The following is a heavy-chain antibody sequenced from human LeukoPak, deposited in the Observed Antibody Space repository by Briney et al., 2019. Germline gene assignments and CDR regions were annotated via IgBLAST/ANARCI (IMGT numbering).Heavy chain of an antibody. CDR2: ISGSGGST. V-gene: IGHV3-23*01. CDR3: AKDSGYDSSGYYSDY. Sequence: GGSLRLSCAASGFTFGSYAMSWVRQAPGKGLEWVSAISGSGGSTYYADSVKGRFTIPRDNSKNTLYLQMNSLRAEDTAVYYCAKDSGYDSSGYYSDYWGQGTLVTVSS. CDR1: GFTFGSYA. D-gene: IGHD3-22*01. J-gene: IGHJ4*02.